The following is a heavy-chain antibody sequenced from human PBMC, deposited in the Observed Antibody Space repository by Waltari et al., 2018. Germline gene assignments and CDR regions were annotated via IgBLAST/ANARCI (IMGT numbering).Heavy chain of an antibody. J-gene: IGHJ4*02. CDR2: VHHSGRP. CDR1: GDSRTTTDC. Sequence: QLQLQESGPGLVKPSETLSLTCTISGDSRTTTDCWTWVRQPPGKGLEWIGQVHHSGRPNHTPSFASRVTMSLDTSTDQFSLKMTSATAADTAVDYCARDRGRGLYLDSWGPGILVSVSP. CDR3: ARDRGRGLYLDS. V-gene: IGHV4-4*02. D-gene: IGHD2-15*01.